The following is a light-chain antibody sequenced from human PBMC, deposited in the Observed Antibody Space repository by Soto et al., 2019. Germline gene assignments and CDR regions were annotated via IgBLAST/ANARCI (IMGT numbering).Light chain of an antibody. J-gene: IGLJ3*02. CDR3: SSYTSSSTIWV. CDR2: DVS. V-gene: IGLV2-14*01. CDR1: SSDVGGYNY. Sequence: QSALTQPASVSGSPGQSITISCTGTSSDVGGYNYVSWYQQHPGKAPKLMIYDVSNRPSGVSNRFSGYKSGNTASLTISGLQAEDEADYYCSSYTSSSTIWVFGGGTKLTVL.